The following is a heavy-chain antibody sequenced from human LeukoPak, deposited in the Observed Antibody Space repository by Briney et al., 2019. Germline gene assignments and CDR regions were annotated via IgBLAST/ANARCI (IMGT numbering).Heavy chain of an antibody. V-gene: IGHV3-48*03. Sequence: PGGSLRLSCAASGFTFSSYEMNWVRQAPGKGLEWVSYISSSGSTIYYADSVKGRLNISRDNAKNSLYLQMNSLRAEDTAVYYCATYSSGWYEAFDYWGQGTLVTVSS. CDR3: ATYSSGWYEAFDY. J-gene: IGHJ4*01. D-gene: IGHD6-19*01. CDR2: ISSSGSTI. CDR1: GFTFSSYE.